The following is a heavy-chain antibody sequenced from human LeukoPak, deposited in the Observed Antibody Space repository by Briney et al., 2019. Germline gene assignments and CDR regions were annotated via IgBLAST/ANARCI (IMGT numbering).Heavy chain of an antibody. CDR2: INLGGVT. CDR1: GGSLSDNY. Sequence: SETLSLTCGVSGGSLSDNYWTWLRQLPGKGLEWMGEINLGGVTYYNPSLRSRLTVSMDTSKNQFSLNLTSVTAADTAIYYCARDPFYYDDSGYHNWFDPWGQGTLVTVSS. D-gene: IGHD3-22*01. V-gene: IGHV4-34*01. J-gene: IGHJ5*02. CDR3: ARDPFYYDDSGYHNWFDP.